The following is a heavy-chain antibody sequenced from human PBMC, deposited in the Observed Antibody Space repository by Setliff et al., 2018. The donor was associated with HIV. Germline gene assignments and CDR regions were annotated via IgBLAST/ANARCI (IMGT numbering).Heavy chain of an antibody. V-gene: IGHV1-69*10. CDR1: GGTFSSYA. J-gene: IGHJ5*02. CDR2: IIPILGIA. Sequence: RASVKVSCKASGGTFSSYAISWVRQAPGQGLEWMGGIIPILGIANYAQKFQGRVTITTDESTSTAYMELSSLRSEDTAVYYCARRGYSSSSGVPIPGWFDPWGQGTLVTVSS. D-gene: IGHD6-6*01. CDR3: ARRGYSSSSGVPIPGWFDP.